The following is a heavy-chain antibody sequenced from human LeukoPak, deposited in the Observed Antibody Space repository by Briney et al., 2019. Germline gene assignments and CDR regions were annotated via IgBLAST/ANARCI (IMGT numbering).Heavy chain of an antibody. CDR2: IKPDGNEK. CDR3: ARVRHYFGSGTSPLAY. V-gene: IGHV3-7*01. CDR1: GFTFSSYW. D-gene: IGHD3-10*01. Sequence: TGGSLRLSCAASGFTFSSYWMTWVRQAPGQGLEWVADIKPDGNEKNYVDSVKGRFTVSRDNAENSLFLQMNSLRAEDTAVYYCARVRHYFGSGTSPLAYWGQGTLVLVSS. J-gene: IGHJ4*02.